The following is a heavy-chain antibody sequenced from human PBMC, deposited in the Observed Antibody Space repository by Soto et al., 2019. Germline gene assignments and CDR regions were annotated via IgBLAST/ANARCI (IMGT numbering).Heavy chain of an antibody. D-gene: IGHD2-15*01. CDR1: GFTFSSYA. CDR3: AKPTRLGYCSGGSCYGLGFDY. V-gene: IGHV3-23*01. J-gene: IGHJ4*01. Sequence: LRLSCAASGFTFSSYAMSWVRQAPGKGLEWVSAISGSGGSTYYADSVKGRFTISRDNSKNTLYLQMNSLRAEDTAVYYCAKPTRLGYCSGGSCYGLGFDYWGHGTLVPV. CDR2: ISGSGGST.